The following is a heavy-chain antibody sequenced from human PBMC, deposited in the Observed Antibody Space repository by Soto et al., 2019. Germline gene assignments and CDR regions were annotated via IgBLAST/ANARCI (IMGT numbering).Heavy chain of an antibody. J-gene: IGHJ3*02. V-gene: IGHV4-30-4*01. D-gene: IGHD6-6*01. CDR1: GGSISSGDYY. Sequence: SETLSLTCTVSGGSISSGDYYWSLIRQPPGKGLEWIGYIYYSGSTYYNPSLKSRVTISVDTSKNQFSLKLSSVTAADTAVYYCARERGRSSSPPDAFDIWGQGTMVTVSS. CDR3: ARERGRSSSPPDAFDI. CDR2: IYYSGST.